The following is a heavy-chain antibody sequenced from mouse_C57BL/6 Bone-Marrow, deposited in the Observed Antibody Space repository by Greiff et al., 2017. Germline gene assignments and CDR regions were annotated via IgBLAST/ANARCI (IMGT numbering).Heavy chain of an antibody. CDR1: GYTFTDYY. J-gene: IGHJ2*01. V-gene: IGHV1-19*01. CDR3: ARIYYGSSYGFDY. D-gene: IGHD1-1*01. CDR2: INPYNGGT. Sequence: EVQLQQSGPVLVKPGASVKMSCKASGYTFTDYYMNWVKQSHGKSLEWIGVINPYNGGTSYNQQFKGKATLTVDKSSSTAYMELNSLTSEDSAVYYCARIYYGSSYGFDYWGQGTTLTVSS.